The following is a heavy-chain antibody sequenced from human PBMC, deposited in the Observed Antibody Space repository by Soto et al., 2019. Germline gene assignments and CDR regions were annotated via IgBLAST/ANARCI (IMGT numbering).Heavy chain of an antibody. CDR2: ISGSGGST. D-gene: IGHD3-10*01. V-gene: IGHV3-23*01. CDR3: AKDLLQWFGEFVFDY. CDR1: GFTFSSYA. Sequence: EVQLLESGGGLVQPGGSLRLSCAASGFTFSSYAMSWVRQAPGKGLEWVSAISGSGGSTYYADSVKGRFTISRDNSKNTLYQQMNSWRAEDTAVYYWAKDLLQWFGEFVFDYWGQGTLVTVSS. J-gene: IGHJ4*02.